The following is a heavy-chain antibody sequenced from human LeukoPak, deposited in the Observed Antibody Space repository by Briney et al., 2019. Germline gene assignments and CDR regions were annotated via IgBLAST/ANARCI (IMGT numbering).Heavy chain of an antibody. V-gene: IGHV4-39*01. J-gene: IGHJ4*02. CDR1: GGSISANNYY. CDR2: IYYSGST. D-gene: IGHD5-18*01. Sequence: TSETLSLTCTVSGGSISANNYYWGWIRQPPGKGLEWIGSIYYSGSTYYNPSLKSRVSISVDTFKNQLSLKLTSVTAADTSVYYCARLRGYSYGSMDYWGQGTLVTVSP. CDR3: ARLRGYSYGSMDY.